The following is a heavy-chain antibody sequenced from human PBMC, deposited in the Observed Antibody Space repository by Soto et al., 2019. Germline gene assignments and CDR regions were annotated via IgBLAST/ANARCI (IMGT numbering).Heavy chain of an antibody. CDR3: ARVTVSTYSSSWYYFDY. V-gene: IGHV1-69*13. J-gene: IGHJ4*02. D-gene: IGHD6-13*01. CDR2: IIPIFGTA. Sequence: ASVKVSCKASGGTFSSYAISWVRQAPGQGLEWMGGIIPIFGTANYAQKFQGRVTITADESTSTAYMELSSLRSEDTAVYYCARVTVSTYSSSWYYFDYWGQGTLVTVSS. CDR1: GGTFSSYA.